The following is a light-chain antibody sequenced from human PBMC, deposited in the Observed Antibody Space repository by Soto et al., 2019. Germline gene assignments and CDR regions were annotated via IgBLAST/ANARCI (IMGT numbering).Light chain of an antibody. V-gene: IGKV1-39*01. J-gene: IGKJ1*01. CDR3: QQSRNTPWT. CDR1: QNIDIY. CDR2: AAS. Sequence: DIQMTQSPASLSASIGDTVTIACWASQNIDIYLTWYQHKPGTVPKLLIYAASGLQTGVPSRFSGSGSGRDFSLTISRLQPEDFATYYGQQSRNTPWTFGQGTKVDIK.